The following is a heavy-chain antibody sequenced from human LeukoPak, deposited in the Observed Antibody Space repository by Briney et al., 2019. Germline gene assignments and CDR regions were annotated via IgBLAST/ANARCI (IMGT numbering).Heavy chain of an antibody. D-gene: IGHD3-9*01. V-gene: IGHV3-23*01. CDR1: GFIFRNYA. Sequence: PGASLRLSCAASGFIFRNYAMSWVRQAPGKGLEWVSAITGSGDTTYYADSVKGRFTISRDNSKNTLYVVMNTLRAEDTAVYYCAKWGDYDILTGYYVSDFWGQGTLVTVSS. CDR2: ITGSGDTT. J-gene: IGHJ4*02. CDR3: AKWGDYDILTGYYVSDF.